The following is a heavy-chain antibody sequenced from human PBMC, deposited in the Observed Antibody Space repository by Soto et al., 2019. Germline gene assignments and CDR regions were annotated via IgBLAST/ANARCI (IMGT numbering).Heavy chain of an antibody. CDR1: GYTFTSYG. J-gene: IGHJ4*02. CDR3: ARERGSYNWNYKGLLDY. V-gene: IGHV1-18*04. CDR2: ISAYNGNT. Sequence: ASVKVSCKSSGYTFTSYGISWVRQAPGQGLEWMGWISAYNGNTNYAQKLQGRVTMTTDTSTSTAYMELRSLGSDDTAVYYCARERGSYNWNYKGLLDYWGQGTLVTV. D-gene: IGHD1-7*01.